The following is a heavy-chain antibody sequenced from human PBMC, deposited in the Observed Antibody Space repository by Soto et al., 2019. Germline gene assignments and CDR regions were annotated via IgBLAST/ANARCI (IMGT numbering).Heavy chain of an antibody. V-gene: IGHV3-23*01. Sequence: PGGSLRLSCAASGFTFSTYAMSWVRQAPGKGLEWVSGIFGNGGGISYGDSVKGRFTISRDNSNNMLYLQIHSLRVEDTAVYYCAKDRQPDGLWPFDHWGQGTLVTVSS. CDR1: GFTFSTYA. J-gene: IGHJ4*02. D-gene: IGHD2-8*01. CDR3: AKDRQPDGLWPFDH. CDR2: IFGNGGGI.